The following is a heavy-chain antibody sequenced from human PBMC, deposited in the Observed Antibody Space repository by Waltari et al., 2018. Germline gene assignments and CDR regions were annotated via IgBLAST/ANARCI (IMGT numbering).Heavy chain of an antibody. V-gene: IGHV3-72*01. CDR2: SRNKAQGYIT. Sequence: EVQLVESGGGLVQPGGSLRLSCAISGFTFSYHYIDWVRQAPGKGLEWVGRSRNKAQGYITEYAASVKGRFIISRDDSKNSLYLQMDSLKTEDTAMYYCSSRHSGSSDYWGQGTLVTVSS. J-gene: IGHJ4*02. CDR3: SSRHSGSSDY. D-gene: IGHD1-26*01. CDR1: GFTFSYHY.